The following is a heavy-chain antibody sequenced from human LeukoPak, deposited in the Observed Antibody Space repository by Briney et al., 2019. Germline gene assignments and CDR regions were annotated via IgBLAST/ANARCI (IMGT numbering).Heavy chain of an antibody. J-gene: IGHJ4*02. CDR2: ISSSSSTI. D-gene: IGHD2-2*02. CDR1: GFTFSSYS. Sequence: GGSLRLSSAASGFTFSSYSMNWVRQAQGKGLEWVSYISSSSSTIYYADSVKGRFTISRDNAKNSMYLQMNSLRAEDTAVYYCGRDSPAAIDYWGQGTLVTVSS. CDR3: GRDSPAAIDY. V-gene: IGHV3-48*01.